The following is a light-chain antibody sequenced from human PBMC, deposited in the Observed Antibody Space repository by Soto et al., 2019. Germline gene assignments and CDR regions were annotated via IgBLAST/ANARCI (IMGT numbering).Light chain of an antibody. V-gene: IGKV1-5*01. J-gene: IGKJ5*01. Sequence: RDRVTTTCRASQSIGSWLPWYQQNPGXAPKLLIDCASSLERGGPARLSGSGSGTDFTLTISSLDPEYFAVYYYQQRRDWTRTFGQGTRLEIK. CDR3: QQRRDWTRT. CDR2: CAS. CDR1: QSIGSW.